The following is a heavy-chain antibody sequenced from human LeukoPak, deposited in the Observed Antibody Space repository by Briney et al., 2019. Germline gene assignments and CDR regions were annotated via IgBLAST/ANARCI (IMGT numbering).Heavy chain of an antibody. V-gene: IGHV4-59*01. D-gene: IGHD1-26*01. Sequence: SSETLSLTCTVSGGSISSYYWSWIRQPPGKGLEWIGYIYYSGSTNYNPSLKSRVTISVDTSKNQFSLKLSSVTAADTAVYYCARIGEGSSFDYWGQGTLVTVSS. CDR1: GGSISSYY. CDR2: IYYSGST. J-gene: IGHJ4*02. CDR3: ARIGEGSSFDY.